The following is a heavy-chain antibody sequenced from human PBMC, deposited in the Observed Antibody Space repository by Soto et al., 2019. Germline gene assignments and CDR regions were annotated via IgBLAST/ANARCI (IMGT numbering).Heavy chain of an antibody. Sequence: PSETLSLTCTVSGGSVSSGSYYWSWIRQPPGKGLEWIGYIYYSGSTNYNPSLKSRVTISVGTSKNQFSLKLSSVTAADTAVYYCARDRIAVAGTGQGFDYWGQGTLVTSPQ. D-gene: IGHD6-19*01. CDR1: GGSVSSGSYY. CDR2: IYYSGST. V-gene: IGHV4-61*01. CDR3: ARDRIAVAGTGQGFDY. J-gene: IGHJ4*02.